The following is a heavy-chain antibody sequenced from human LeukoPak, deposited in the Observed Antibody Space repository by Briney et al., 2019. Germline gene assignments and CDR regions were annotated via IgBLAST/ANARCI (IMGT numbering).Heavy chain of an antibody. CDR2: ISGSGGHT. D-gene: IGHD6-19*01. Sequence: GGSLRLSCEASGFTFSSYAMNWVRQAPGKGLEWVSTISGSGGHTYYADSVKGRFTISRDNSKNTLNLQMNSLRAEDTAVYYCAKLTGHRGWFVYYFDYWGQGTLVTVS. J-gene: IGHJ4*02. CDR1: GFTFSSYA. CDR3: AKLTGHRGWFVYYFDY. V-gene: IGHV3-23*01.